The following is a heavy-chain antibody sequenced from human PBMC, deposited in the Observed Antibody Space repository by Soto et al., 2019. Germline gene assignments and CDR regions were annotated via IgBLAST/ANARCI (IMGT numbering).Heavy chain of an antibody. CDR2: IKAYSGNT. V-gene: IGHV1-18*04. J-gene: IGHJ4*02. Sequence: LVQSGAEAKKPGTSVKVSCKASGYTFSTSTISWVRQAPGQGLEWLGWIKAYSGNTNYAPKRPGRVTMTTDTYKSTAYLELRSLTTHAPARYYCAIANYGDDDYWGQGTLVTVSS. D-gene: IGHD4-17*01. CDR1: GYTFSTST. CDR3: AIANYGDDDY.